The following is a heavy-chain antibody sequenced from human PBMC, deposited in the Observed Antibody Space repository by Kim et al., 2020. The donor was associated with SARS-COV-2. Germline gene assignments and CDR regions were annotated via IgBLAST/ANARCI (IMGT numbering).Heavy chain of an antibody. V-gene: IGHV3-11*01. D-gene: IGHD5-12*01. Sequence: VKGRFTISRDNAKNSLYLQMNSLRAEDTAVYYCARDGVEMATILTLGMDVWGQGTTVTVSS. J-gene: IGHJ6*02. CDR3: ARDGVEMATILTLGMDV.